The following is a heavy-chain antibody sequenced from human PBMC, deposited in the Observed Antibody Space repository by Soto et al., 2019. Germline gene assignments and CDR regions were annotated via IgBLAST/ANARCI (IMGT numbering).Heavy chain of an antibody. J-gene: IGHJ3*02. CDR2: NKSKSDGGTT. CDR3: STDRPGCSSTVCYNALDI. Sequence: GGSLRLSCAASGFTFSSYAMHWVRQAPGKGLEWVAVISYDGSNKSKSDGGTTDYGAPVKGRFTIPRDDSKNMLFLQMNSLKTEDTAVYFCSTDRPGCSSTVCYNALDIWGQGTMVTVSS. CDR1: GFTFSSYA. V-gene: IGHV3-15*01. D-gene: IGHD2-2*02.